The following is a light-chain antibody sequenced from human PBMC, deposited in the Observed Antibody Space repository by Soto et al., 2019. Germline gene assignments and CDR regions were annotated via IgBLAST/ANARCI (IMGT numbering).Light chain of an antibody. V-gene: IGLV4-69*01. CDR2: VTSDGSH. Sequence: QAVVTQSPSASASPGASVKLTCTLSSGHSDYAIAWHQQQPEKGPRYLMKVTSDGSHTKGDGIPDRFSGSSSGADRYLTISSLRSDDEADYYCQAGGTGGVFGGGTKLTVL. J-gene: IGLJ3*02. CDR1: SGHSDYA. CDR3: QAGGTGGV.